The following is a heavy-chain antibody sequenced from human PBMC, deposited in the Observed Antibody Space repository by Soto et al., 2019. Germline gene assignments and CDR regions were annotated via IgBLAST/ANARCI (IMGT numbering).Heavy chain of an antibody. CDR3: ARVTTSGIAAAGRFDY. Sequence: QVQLQESGPGLVKPSGTLSLTCAVSGGSISSSNWWSWVRQPPGKGREWIGGIYHSGGTNYNPSLKSRVTISVDKSKNQFSLKLSSVTAADTAVYYCARVTTSGIAAAGRFDYWGQGTLVTVSS. J-gene: IGHJ4*02. V-gene: IGHV4-4*02. CDR1: GGSISSSNW. D-gene: IGHD6-13*01. CDR2: IYHSGGT.